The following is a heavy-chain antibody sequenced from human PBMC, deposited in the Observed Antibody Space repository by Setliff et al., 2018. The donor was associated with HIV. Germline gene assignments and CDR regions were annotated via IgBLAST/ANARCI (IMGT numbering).Heavy chain of an antibody. V-gene: IGHV4-34*01. CDR3: ARDLRGTQSSDY. CDR2: INHNKSS. CDR1: GESLSDYY. Sequence: SETLSLTCAVYGESLSDYYWSWIRQPPGKGLEWIGEINHNKSSDYNPSLKSRVTISVDTSKNQFSLKLRSVTAADTAVYYCARDLRGTQSSDYWGQGTLVTVSS. J-gene: IGHJ4*02. D-gene: IGHD1-1*01.